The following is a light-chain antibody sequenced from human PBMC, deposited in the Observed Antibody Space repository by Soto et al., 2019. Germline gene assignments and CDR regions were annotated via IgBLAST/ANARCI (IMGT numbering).Light chain of an antibody. CDR1: SSDVGDYNY. V-gene: IGLV2-8*01. CDR3: SSYAGSNHRGV. CDR2: EVS. J-gene: IGLJ1*01. Sequence: QSVLTQPASVSGSPGQSITISCTGTSSDVGDYNYVSWYQQHPGKAPKLMIYEVSKRPSGVPDRFSGSKSGNTASLTVSGLQVEDEADYYCSSYAGSNHRGVFGTGTKLTVL.